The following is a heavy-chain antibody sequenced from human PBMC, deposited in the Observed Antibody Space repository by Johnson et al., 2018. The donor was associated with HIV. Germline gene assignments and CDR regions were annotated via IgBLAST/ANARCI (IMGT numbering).Heavy chain of an antibody. CDR3: AREGNWNPTYGFDV. V-gene: IGHV3-30*04. J-gene: IGHJ3*01. CDR2: ISFDGNLK. D-gene: IGHD1-1*01. CDR1: GFTFSSYA. Sequence: VQLVESGGGVVQPGRSLRLSCAASGFTFSSYAMHWVRQAPGKGLEWVAVISFDGNLKKYADSVKGRFIISRDDSKDTLHLHMNSLRPEDTAVYFCAREGNWNPTYGFDVWGQGTMVTVSS.